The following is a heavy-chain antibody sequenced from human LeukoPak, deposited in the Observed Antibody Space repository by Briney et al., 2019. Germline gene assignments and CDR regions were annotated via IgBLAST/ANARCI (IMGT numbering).Heavy chain of an antibody. CDR1: GGSISSGGYS. J-gene: IGHJ6*02. D-gene: IGHD6-13*01. Sequence: SETLSLTCAVSGGSISSGGYSWSWIRQPPGKGLEWIGYIYHSGSTYYNPSLKSRVTISVDRSKNQFSLKLSSVTAADTAVYYCARDSSSWSLGMDVWGQGTTVTVSS. CDR3: ARDSSSWSLGMDV. CDR2: IYHSGST. V-gene: IGHV4-30-2*01.